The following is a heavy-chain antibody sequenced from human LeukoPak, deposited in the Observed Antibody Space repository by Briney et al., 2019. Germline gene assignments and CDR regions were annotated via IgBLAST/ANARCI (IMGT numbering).Heavy chain of an antibody. J-gene: IGHJ4*02. D-gene: IGHD6-13*01. CDR1: GGSISSSNW. CDR3: AGSSWYSGGFDY. CDR2: IYHSGST. Sequence: SETLSLTCAVSGGSISSSNWWSWVRQPPGKGLEWIGEIYHSGSTNYNPSLKSRVTISVDKSKNQFSLKLSSVTAADTAVYYCAGSSWYSGGFDYWGQGTLVTVSS. V-gene: IGHV4-4*02.